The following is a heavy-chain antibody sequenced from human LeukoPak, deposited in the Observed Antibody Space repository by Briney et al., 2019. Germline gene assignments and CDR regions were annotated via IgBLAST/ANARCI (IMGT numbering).Heavy chain of an antibody. CDR2: IYPGDSDT. CDR3: ARYGTGGYCSGGSCYPYFDY. V-gene: IGHV5-51*01. J-gene: IGHJ4*02. CDR1: GYSFTSYW. D-gene: IGHD2-15*01. Sequence: GESLKISCKGSGYSFTSYWIGWVRQMPGKGLEWMGIIYPGDSDTRYSPSFQGQVTISADKSISTAYLQWSSLKASDTAMYYCARYGTGGYCSGGSCYPYFDYWGQGTLVTVSS.